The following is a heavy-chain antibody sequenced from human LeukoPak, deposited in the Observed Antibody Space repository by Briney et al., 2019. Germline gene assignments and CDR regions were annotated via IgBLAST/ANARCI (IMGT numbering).Heavy chain of an antibody. Sequence: SVKVSCKASGGTFSSYTISWVRQAPGQGLEWMGRIIPILGIANYAQKLQGRVTMTTDTSTSTAYMELRSLRSDDTAVYYCARGSRGAVAGILGAFDIWGQGTMVTVSS. V-gene: IGHV1-69*02. CDR3: ARGSRGAVAGILGAFDI. D-gene: IGHD6-19*01. CDR1: GGTFSSYT. CDR2: IIPILGIA. J-gene: IGHJ3*02.